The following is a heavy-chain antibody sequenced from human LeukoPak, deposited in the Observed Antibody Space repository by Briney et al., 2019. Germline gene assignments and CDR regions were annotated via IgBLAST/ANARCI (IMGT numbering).Heavy chain of an antibody. D-gene: IGHD6-19*01. CDR1: RFTFSSDG. V-gene: IGHV3-30*02. CDR2: ILHDGSYQ. Sequence: PGGSLRLSCAASRFTFSSDGMHWVRQTPGKGLEGVAFILHDGSYQQYPVSVKCRFTVSRDNSKATVYPQMNSLRTEDTAVYYCAKNRDSSDYPRDFDYWGQGTLVTVSS. J-gene: IGHJ4*02. CDR3: AKNRDSSDYPRDFDY.